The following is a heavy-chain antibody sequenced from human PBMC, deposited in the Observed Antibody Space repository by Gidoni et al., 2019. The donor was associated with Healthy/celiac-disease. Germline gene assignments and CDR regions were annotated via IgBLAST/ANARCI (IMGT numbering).Heavy chain of an antibody. V-gene: IGHV3-30*18. J-gene: IGHJ6*02. CDR1: GFTFSSYG. CDR3: AKNHRLYYYYGMDV. CDR2: ISYDGSNK. Sequence: QVQLVESGGGVVQPGRSLRLSCAASGFTFSSYGMHCVRQAPGKGLEWVAVISYDGSNKYYADSVKGRFTISRDNSKNTLYLQMNSLRAEDTAVYYCAKNHRLYYYYGMDVWGQGTTVTVSS.